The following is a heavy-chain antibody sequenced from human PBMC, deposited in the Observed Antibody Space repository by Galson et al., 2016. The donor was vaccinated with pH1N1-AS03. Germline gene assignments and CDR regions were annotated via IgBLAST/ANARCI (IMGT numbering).Heavy chain of an antibody. D-gene: IGHD5-24*01. J-gene: IGHJ6*02. Sequence: PALVTPTQTLTLTCTVSGFSLRTGGMRVSWIRQPPGKALEWHGRIDWDDGPFYSTSRKTRLTISKDNSKNQVVLTMTNMDPVDTGTYYCSRTLNYNTGLDVWGPGATVTVSS. CDR1: GFSLRTGGMR. CDR2: IDWDDGP. CDR3: SRTLNYNTGLDV. V-gene: IGHV2-70*04.